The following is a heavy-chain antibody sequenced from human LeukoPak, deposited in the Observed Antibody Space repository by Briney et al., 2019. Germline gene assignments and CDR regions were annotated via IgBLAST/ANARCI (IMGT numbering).Heavy chain of an antibody. Sequence: GESLKISCKGSGYNFASSWIAWVRQVPGKGLEWMGIIYPGDSDTRYSPSFQGQVTISADTSISTAYLQWSSLKASDTAMYYCARHTVVTSGGAFDIWGQGTMVTVSS. J-gene: IGHJ3*02. CDR2: IYPGDSDT. D-gene: IGHD4-23*01. CDR1: GYNFASSW. V-gene: IGHV5-51*01. CDR3: ARHTVVTSGGAFDI.